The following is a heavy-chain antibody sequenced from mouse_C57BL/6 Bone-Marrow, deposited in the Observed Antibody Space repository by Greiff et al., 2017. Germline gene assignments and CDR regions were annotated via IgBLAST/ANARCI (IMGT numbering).Heavy chain of an antibody. V-gene: IGHV1-82*01. J-gene: IGHJ3*01. CDR3: AREDSNYFWCAY. Sequence: QVQLQQSGPELVKPGASVKISCKASGYAFSSSWMNWVKPRPGKGLEWIGRIYPGDGDTNYNGKFKGKATLTADKSSSTAYMQLSSLTSEDSAVYFCAREDSNYFWCAYWGQGTLVTVSA. D-gene: IGHD2-5*01. CDR1: GYAFSSSW. CDR2: IYPGDGDT.